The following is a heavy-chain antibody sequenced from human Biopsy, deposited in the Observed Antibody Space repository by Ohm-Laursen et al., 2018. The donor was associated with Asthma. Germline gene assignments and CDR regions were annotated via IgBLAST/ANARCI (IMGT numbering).Heavy chain of an antibody. CDR2: GGSYYDGGLK. V-gene: IGHV3-30-3*02. Sequence: SLRLSCAASGFTFRSYAMHWVRQAPGKGLEWVAVGGSYYDGGLKYYADSVNGRFTVSRDDSKNTLYLQMISLRTDDTAVYYCAKRRGYSDFNDFDYWGHGTLVTVSS. CDR3: AKRRGYSDFNDFDY. D-gene: IGHD4-11*01. J-gene: IGHJ4*01. CDR1: GFTFRSYA.